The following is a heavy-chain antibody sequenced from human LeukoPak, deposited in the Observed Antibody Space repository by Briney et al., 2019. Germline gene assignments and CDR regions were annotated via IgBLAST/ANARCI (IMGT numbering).Heavy chain of an antibody. CDR1: CGSISSYY. V-gene: IGHV4-59*01. D-gene: IGHD3-3*01. J-gene: IGHJ6*03. CDR3: ARGRPLFGVVKNYYMDV. CDR2: IYYSGST. Sequence: SATPFPPFTASCGSISSYYWNWIRRPPGNGPEWIGCIYYSGSTNYNPSLKSRVAISVDTSKNQFSLKLSSVTAADTAVYYCARGRPLFGVVKNYYMDVWGKGTTVTVSS.